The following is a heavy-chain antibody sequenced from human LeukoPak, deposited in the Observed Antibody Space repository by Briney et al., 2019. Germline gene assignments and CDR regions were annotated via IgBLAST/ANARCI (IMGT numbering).Heavy chain of an antibody. CDR2: ISGSGGST. Sequence: GGSLRLSCAASGFTFSSYAMSWVRQAPGKGLEWVSAISGSGGSTYYADSVKGRFTISRDNPRNTLYMQMNSLRDEDTAVYYCAIMHGYYDGTGYWVQWGQGTLVTVSS. D-gene: IGHD3-22*01. V-gene: IGHV3-23*01. J-gene: IGHJ1*01. CDR1: GFTFSSYA. CDR3: AIMHGYYDGTGYWVQ.